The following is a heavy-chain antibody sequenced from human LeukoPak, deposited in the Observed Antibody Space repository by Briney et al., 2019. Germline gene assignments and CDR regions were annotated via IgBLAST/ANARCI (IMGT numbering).Heavy chain of an antibody. V-gene: IGHV4-38-2*02. CDR1: GYSITSAYY. Sequence: SETLSLTCTVSGYSITSAYYWGWIRQPPGKGLEWIGSFFLKGSTYYNPSLKSRVTISVDTSKNQFSLTLSSVTAADTAVYYCARVARRTSCFDVDYWGQGTLVTVSS. CDR2: FFLKGST. J-gene: IGHJ4*02. CDR3: ARVARRTSCFDVDY. D-gene: IGHD2-2*01.